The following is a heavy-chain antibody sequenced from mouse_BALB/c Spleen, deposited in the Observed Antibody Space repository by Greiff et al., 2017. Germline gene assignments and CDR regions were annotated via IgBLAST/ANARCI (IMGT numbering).Heavy chain of an antibody. CDR3: AKWNGYCAMDY. Sequence: VQLQQSGAGLVRPWPSVSLSCTVSGYSFTSYWFYWVIQQSGQGLEWCARIYPGTGSTYYNETFKGKDTLTADNSSSPAYMQLSSLKSEDSASYFCAKWNGYCAMDYWGQGTSVTVSS. CDR2: IYPGTGST. CDR1: GYSFTSYW. J-gene: IGHJ4*01. V-gene: IGHV1-76*01.